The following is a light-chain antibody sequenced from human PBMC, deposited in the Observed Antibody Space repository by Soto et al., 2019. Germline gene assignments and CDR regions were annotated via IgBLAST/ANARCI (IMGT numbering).Light chain of an antibody. Sequence: QFALTQPPSLSGAPGQTVTISCPGTSSAVGGSNRVSWYQQPPGTAPKLVIYEVSNRPSGVPERFSGSKSGNTASLTISGLLAEDEADYYCSSYTSSNTYVFGTGTKVTLL. CDR3: SSYTSSNTYV. CDR1: SSAVGGSNR. CDR2: EVS. V-gene: IGLV2-18*02. J-gene: IGLJ1*01.